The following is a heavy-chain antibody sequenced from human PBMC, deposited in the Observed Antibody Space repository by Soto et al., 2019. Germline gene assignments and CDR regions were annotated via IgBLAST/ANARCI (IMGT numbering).Heavy chain of an antibody. Sequence: GGSLRLSCAASGFTFSSCSMNWVRQAPGKGLEWVSYISSSSRTTYYADSVKGRFTISRDNAKNSLYLQMNSLRAEDTAVYYCARDDEMGYFDYWGQGTLVTVSS. V-gene: IGHV3-48*01. CDR2: ISSSSRTT. J-gene: IGHJ4*02. CDR1: GFTFSSCS. D-gene: IGHD3-16*01. CDR3: ARDDEMGYFDY.